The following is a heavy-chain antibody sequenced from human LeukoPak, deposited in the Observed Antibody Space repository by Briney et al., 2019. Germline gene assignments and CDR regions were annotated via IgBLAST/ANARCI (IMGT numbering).Heavy chain of an antibody. J-gene: IGHJ5*02. CDR3: ARDYRTRYYGSSQGYNWFDP. V-gene: IGHV1-69*05. Sequence: GASVKVSCKASGGTFSSYAISWVRQAPGQGLEWMGGIIPIFGTANYAQKFQGRVTITTDESTSTAYMELSSLRSEDTAVYYCARDYRTRYYGSSQGYNWFDPWGQGTLVTVSS. CDR1: GGTFSSYA. D-gene: IGHD3-22*01. CDR2: IIPIFGTA.